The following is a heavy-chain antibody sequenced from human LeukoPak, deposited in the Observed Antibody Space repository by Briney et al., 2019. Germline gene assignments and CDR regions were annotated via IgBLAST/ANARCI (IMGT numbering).Heavy chain of an antibody. D-gene: IGHD2-15*01. Sequence: SETLSLTCAVYGGSFSGYYWSWIRQPPGKGLEWIGEINHSGSTNYNPSLKSRVTISVGTSKNQFSLKLSSVTAADTAVYYCARKAADWFDPWGQGTPVTVSS. CDR1: GGSFSGYY. J-gene: IGHJ5*02. CDR3: ARKAADWFDP. CDR2: INHSGST. V-gene: IGHV4-34*01.